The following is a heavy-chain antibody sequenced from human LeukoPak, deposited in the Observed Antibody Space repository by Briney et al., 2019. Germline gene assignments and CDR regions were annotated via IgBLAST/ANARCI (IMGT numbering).Heavy chain of an antibody. Sequence: GGSLRLSCAASGFTFSTYDMNWVRQAPGKGLEWISYISSSSSTIYYADSVKGRFTISRDNAKNSLYLQMNNLRDEDTAVYYCARDLTVWGQGTMITVSS. CDR1: GFTFSTYD. CDR2: ISSSSSTI. CDR3: ARDLTV. V-gene: IGHV3-48*02. J-gene: IGHJ3*01.